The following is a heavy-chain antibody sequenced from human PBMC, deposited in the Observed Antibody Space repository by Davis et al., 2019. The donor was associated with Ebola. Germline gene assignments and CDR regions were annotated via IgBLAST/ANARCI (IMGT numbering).Heavy chain of an antibody. J-gene: IGHJ4*02. Sequence: PGGSLRLSCAASGFTFSDYWMNWVRQAPGKGLEWVASIRQDGNERYYVDSVKGRFTISRDSAKNSLFLQMNNLRAEDTAVYYCAKDGGDSGIRFDSWGQGTLVTVSS. CDR1: GFTFSDYW. V-gene: IGHV3-7*01. CDR3: AKDGGDSGIRFDS. D-gene: IGHD3-10*01. CDR2: IRQDGNER.